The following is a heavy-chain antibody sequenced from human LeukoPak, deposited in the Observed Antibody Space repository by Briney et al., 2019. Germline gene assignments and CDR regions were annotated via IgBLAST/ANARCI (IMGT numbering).Heavy chain of an antibody. J-gene: IGHJ4*02. D-gene: IGHD6-19*01. V-gene: IGHV3-74*01. CDR3: ARAPVAVNYFDY. CDR1: GFTFSSYW. CDR2: INSDGSST. Sequence: GGSLRLSCAASGFTFSSYWMHWVRQAPGKGLVWVSRINSDGSSTSYADSVKGRFTISRDNAKNTLYLQMNSLRAEDTAVYYCARAPVAVNYFDYWGQRTLVTVSS.